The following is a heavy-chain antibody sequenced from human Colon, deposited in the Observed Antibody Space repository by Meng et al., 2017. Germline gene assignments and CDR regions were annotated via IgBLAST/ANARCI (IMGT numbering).Heavy chain of an antibody. D-gene: IGHD3-3*01. CDR3: SRISIFGVVFFDL. CDR1: GFSFSDYV. CDR2: VSSDAKI. J-gene: IGHJ4*02. V-gene: IGHV3-69-1*01. Sequence: EVQLVESGVGLVKPGGSLRLSCAASGFSFSDYVMSWVRQSPGKGLEWVSSVSSDAKIYYADSLKGRFTISRDNAQNSLFLEMTSLRAEDTAVYYCSRISIFGVVFFDLWGQGTLVTVSS.